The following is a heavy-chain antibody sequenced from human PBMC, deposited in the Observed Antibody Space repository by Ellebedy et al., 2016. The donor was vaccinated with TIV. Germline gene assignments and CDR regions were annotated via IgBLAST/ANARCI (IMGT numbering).Heavy chain of an antibody. CDR3: ARDSGLDY. D-gene: IGHD1-14*01. J-gene: IGHJ4*02. V-gene: IGHV1-2*02. Sequence: AASVKVSCKASGYSFTGYYMHWVRQAPGQGLEWLGWISPNNGGISYAQKFQGRVTMTRDTSISTAYMELSRLRSDDTAVYYCARDSGLDYWGQGTLVTVSS. CDR2: ISPNNGGI. CDR1: GYSFTGYY.